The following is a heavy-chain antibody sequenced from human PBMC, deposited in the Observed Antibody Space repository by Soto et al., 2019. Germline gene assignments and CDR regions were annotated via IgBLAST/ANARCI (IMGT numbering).Heavy chain of an antibody. V-gene: IGHV5-10-1*01. CDR1: GYSFTSYW. J-gene: IGHJ6*04. CDR3: ARLAVAAHGDYYYRMAV. D-gene: IGHD6-19*01. CDR2: IDPSDSYT. Sequence: PGESLKISCKGSGYSFTSYWISWVRQMPGKGLEWMGRIDPSDSYTNYSPSFQGHVTISADKSISTAYLQWSSLKASDTAMYYCARLAVAAHGDYYYRMAVWGKGTTVTVSS.